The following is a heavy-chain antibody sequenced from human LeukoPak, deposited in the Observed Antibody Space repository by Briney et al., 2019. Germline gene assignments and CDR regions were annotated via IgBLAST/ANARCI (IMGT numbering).Heavy chain of an antibody. CDR1: GGTFSSYA. D-gene: IGHD2-15*01. V-gene: IGHV1-69*05. CDR3: ARDGSLGSSGSCFDY. Sequence: ASVKVSCKASGGTFSSYAISWVRQAPGQGLEWMGRIIPIFGTANYAQKFQGRVTITTDESTSTAYMELSSLRSEDTAVYYCARDGSLGSSGSCFDYWGQGTLVTVSS. J-gene: IGHJ4*02. CDR2: IIPIFGTA.